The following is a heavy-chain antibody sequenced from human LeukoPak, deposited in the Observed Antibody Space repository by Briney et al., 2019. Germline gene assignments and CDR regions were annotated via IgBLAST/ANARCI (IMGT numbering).Heavy chain of an antibody. CDR2: ISDSGGTT. D-gene: IGHD6-13*01. V-gene: IGHV3-23*01. J-gene: IGHJ4*02. Sequence: PGGSLRLSCAASGFTFSSYAMSWVRQAPGKGLEWVSVISDSGGTTYYADSVKGRITISRDNSKNTLYLQMNSLRAEDTAVYYCAKSSFSSSWYLFDNWGQGTLVTVSS. CDR1: GFTFSSYA. CDR3: AKSSFSSSWYLFDN.